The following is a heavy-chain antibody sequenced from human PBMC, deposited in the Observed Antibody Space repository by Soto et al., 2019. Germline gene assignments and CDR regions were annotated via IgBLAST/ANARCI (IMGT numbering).Heavy chain of an antibody. J-gene: IGHJ4*02. Sequence: QLQLQESGPGLVKPSETLSLICTVSGGSISSSRYRWGWVRQPPGKGLEWIGTIYYSGSTHYNPYLKSRVTISVETSKSQFSLRLNSVTAADTAVYYCAAVDGLGVVTPFMDYWGQGTLVTVSS. CDR2: IYYSGST. D-gene: IGHD3-3*01. V-gene: IGHV4-39*01. CDR1: GGSISSSRYR. CDR3: AAVDGLGVVTPFMDY.